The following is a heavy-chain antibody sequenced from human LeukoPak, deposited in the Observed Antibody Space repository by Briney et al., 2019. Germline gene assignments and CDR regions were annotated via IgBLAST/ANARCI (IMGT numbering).Heavy chain of an antibody. CDR3: ARRIGVNYDFWSGYYRSWFDP. V-gene: IGHV4-34*01. J-gene: IGHJ5*02. Sequence: SETLSLTCAVYGGSFSGYYWSWIRQPPGEGLEWIGEINHSGSTNYNPSLKSRVTISVDTSKNQFSLKLSSVTAADTAVYYCARRIGVNYDFWSGYYRSWFDPWGQGTLVTVSS. D-gene: IGHD3-3*01. CDR2: INHSGST. CDR1: GGSFSGYY.